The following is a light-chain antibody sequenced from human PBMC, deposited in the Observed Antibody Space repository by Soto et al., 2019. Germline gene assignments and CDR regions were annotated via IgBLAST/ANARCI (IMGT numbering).Light chain of an antibody. J-gene: IGKJ1*01. CDR2: DAS. Sequence: DIQMTQSPSTLSASVGERVTITCRASQSISSWLAWYQQKPGKAPKLLIYDASSLESGVPSRFSGSRSGTEFTLIISSLQPEDFATYYCQQYNTYSWTFGQGTKVDI. CDR3: QQYNTYSWT. V-gene: IGKV1-5*01. CDR1: QSISSW.